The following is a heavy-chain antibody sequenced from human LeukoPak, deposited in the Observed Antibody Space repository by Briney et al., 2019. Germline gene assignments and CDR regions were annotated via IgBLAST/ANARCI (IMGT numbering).Heavy chain of an antibody. D-gene: IGHD6-13*01. CDR3: AREPTSTSSWFASCDY. J-gene: IGHJ4*02. CDR2: ISYYGSNK. Sequence: GGSLRLSCAASGFTFSSYSMNCVRQAPGKGLEWVAVISYYGSNKYYADSVKGRFTSSRDNAKHSLYLQMNRTRAEDTAVYYCAREPTSTSSWFASCDYWGQGTTVTVSS. V-gene: IGHV3-30*03. CDR1: GFTFSSYS.